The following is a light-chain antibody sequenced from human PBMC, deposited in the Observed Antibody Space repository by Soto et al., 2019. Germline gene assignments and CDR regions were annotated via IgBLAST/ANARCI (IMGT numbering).Light chain of an antibody. J-gene: IGKJ4*01. CDR2: DAS. CDR3: QQRSNWL. V-gene: IGKV3-11*01. Sequence: PGERATLSCRASQSVSSYLAWYQQKPGQAPRLLIYDASARATGIPARFSGSGSGTDFTLTISSLEPEDFAVYYCQQRSNWLFGGGTKVEIK. CDR1: QSVSSY.